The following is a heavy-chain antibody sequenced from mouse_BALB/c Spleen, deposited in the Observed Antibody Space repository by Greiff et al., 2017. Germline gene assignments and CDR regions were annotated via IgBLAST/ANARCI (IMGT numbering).Heavy chain of an antibody. J-gene: IGHJ4*01. V-gene: IGHV1-55*01. D-gene: IGHD1-1*01. Sequence: VQLQQSGAELVKPGASVKMSCKASGYTFTSYWINWVKQRPGQGLEWIGDIYPGRGITNYNEKFKSKATLTLDTSSSTAYMQLSSLTSEDSAVYYCSRRDYGSSYAMDYWGQGTSVTVSS. CDR3: SRRDYGSSYAMDY. CDR2: IYPGRGIT. CDR1: GYTFTSYW.